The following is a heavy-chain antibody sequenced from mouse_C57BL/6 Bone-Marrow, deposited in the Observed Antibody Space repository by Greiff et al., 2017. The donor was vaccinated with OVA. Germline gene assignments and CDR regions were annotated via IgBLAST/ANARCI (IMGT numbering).Heavy chain of an antibody. J-gene: IGHJ1*03. D-gene: IGHD1-1*01. CDR2: INPNNGGT. CDR1: GYTFTDYN. V-gene: IGHV1-18*01. CDR3: AREGFITTVVPYFDV. Sequence: VQLKESGPELVKPGASVKIPCKASGYTFTDYNMDWVKQSHGKSLEWIGDINPNNGGTIYNQKFKGKATLTVDKSSSTAYMELRSLTSEDTAVYYCAREGFITTVVPYFDVWGTGTTVTVSS.